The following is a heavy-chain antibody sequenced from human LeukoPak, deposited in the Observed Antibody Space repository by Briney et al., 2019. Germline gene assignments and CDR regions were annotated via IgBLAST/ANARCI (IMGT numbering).Heavy chain of an antibody. J-gene: IGHJ4*02. D-gene: IGHD3-22*01. CDR1: GFTFNNYA. Sequence: PGGSLRLSCAASGFTFNNYALSWVRQAPGKGPEWVSYITNTGTSTDYADSVKGRFTISRDNAKNSLYLQMNTLRAEDTAVYYCAKTRDYYDNSGLNYYLDYWGQGSLVTVSS. V-gene: IGHV3-11*04. CDR2: ITNTGTST. CDR3: AKTRDYYDNSGLNYYLDY.